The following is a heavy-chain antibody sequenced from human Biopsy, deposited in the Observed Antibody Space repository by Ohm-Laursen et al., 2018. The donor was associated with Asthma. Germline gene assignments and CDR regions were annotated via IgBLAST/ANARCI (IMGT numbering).Heavy chain of an antibody. CDR1: GVALSGYT. D-gene: IGHD2/OR15-2a*01. Sequence: SVKVSCNTSGVALSGYTFEWVRQARGLGLEWIAWIVFASGATNYAQNFQGRLTVTRDMSAGSVSMELRGLSSTDTAVYYCAAGRTSLQGESLIWGQGTLVPVSS. J-gene: IGHJ4*01. CDR3: AAGRTSLQGESLI. V-gene: IGHV1-58*01. CDR2: IVFASGAT.